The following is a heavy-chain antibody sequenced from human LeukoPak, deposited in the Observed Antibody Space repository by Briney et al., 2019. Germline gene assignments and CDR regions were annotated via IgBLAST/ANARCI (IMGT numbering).Heavy chain of an antibody. CDR3: ARYCSSTSCYSDWFDP. Sequence: ASVKVSCKASGYTFTGYYMYWVRQAPGQGLEWMGWINPNSGGTNYAQKFQGWVTMTRDTSISTAYMELSRLRADDTAVYYCARYCSSTSCYSDWFDPWGQGTLVTVSS. CDR2: INPNSGGT. J-gene: IGHJ5*02. CDR1: GYTFTGYY. V-gene: IGHV1-2*04. D-gene: IGHD2-2*01.